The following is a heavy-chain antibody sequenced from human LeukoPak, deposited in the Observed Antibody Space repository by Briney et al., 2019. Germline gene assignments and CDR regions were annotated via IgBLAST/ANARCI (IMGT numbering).Heavy chain of an antibody. Sequence: SETLSLTCSVSGDSIDTKIYYWAWIRHPPGKGLEWIGSVYYSGYTYYNPSVESRVTISVDTSKNQFSLKLSSVTAADTAVYYCAKHYMGSYDNRGLDYWGQGSLVTVSS. V-gene: IGHV4-39*01. CDR2: VYYSGYT. J-gene: IGHJ4*02. D-gene: IGHD3-10*01. CDR1: GDSIDTKIYY. CDR3: AKHYMGSYDNRGLDY.